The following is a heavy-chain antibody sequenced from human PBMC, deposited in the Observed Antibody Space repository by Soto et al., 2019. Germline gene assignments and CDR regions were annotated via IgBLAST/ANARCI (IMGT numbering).Heavy chain of an antibody. Sequence: SETLSLTCTVSGGSISSSSYYWGWMRQPPGKGLEWIAYIYYGGSINYNPSLKSRVIISVDTAKNQFSLRLSSVSAADTAVYYCTGAYYDVSGYSLDPWGQGTSVTVSS. CDR2: IYYGGSI. V-gene: IGHV4-61*05. D-gene: IGHD3-22*01. CDR1: GGSISSSSYY. CDR3: TGAYYDVSGYSLDP. J-gene: IGHJ5*02.